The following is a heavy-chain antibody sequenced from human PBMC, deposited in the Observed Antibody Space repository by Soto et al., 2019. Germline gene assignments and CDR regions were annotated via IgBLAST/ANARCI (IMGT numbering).Heavy chain of an antibody. V-gene: IGHV3-30*18. CDR1: GLNFRAAA. CDR3: AKDKGVTSLDY. CDR2: ISSDGNNK. Sequence: QVQLVESGGGVVQPGRSLRLSCAASGLNFRAAAMHWVRQTPGKGLEWVAFISSDGNNKYYGDSVKGRFSISRDDSMNSLYLQMNTLRAEDSAVYYCAKDKGVTSLDYWGQGTLVTVSS. D-gene: IGHD3-10*01. J-gene: IGHJ4*02.